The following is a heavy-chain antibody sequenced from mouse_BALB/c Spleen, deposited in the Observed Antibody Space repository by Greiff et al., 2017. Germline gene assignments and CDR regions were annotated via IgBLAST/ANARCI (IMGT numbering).Heavy chain of an antibody. Sequence: VQLQQSGPELVKPGASVKISCKASGYTFTDYNMHWVKQSHGKSLEWIGYIYPYNGGTGYNQKFKSKATLTVDNSSSTAYMELRSLTSEDSAVYYCAREGLRLPFDYWGQGTTLTVSS. V-gene: IGHV1S29*02. CDR1: GYTFTDYN. CDR2: IYPYNGGT. CDR3: AREGLRLPFDY. D-gene: IGHD1-2*01. J-gene: IGHJ2*01.